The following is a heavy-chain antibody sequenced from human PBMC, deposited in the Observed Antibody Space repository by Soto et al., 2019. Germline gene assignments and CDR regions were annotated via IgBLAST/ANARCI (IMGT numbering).Heavy chain of an antibody. CDR1: GYTFTTYG. CDR2: IIPIFGTA. CDR3: ARELRLGLTEWLLEPYYYYYGMDV. D-gene: IGHD3-3*01. Sequence: RASVKVSCKASGYTFTTYGIHWVRQAPGQGLEWMGGIIPIFGTANYAQKFQGRVTITADESTSTAYMELSSLRSEDTAVYYCARELRLGLTEWLLEPYYYYYGMDVWGQGTTVTVSS. J-gene: IGHJ6*02. V-gene: IGHV1-69*13.